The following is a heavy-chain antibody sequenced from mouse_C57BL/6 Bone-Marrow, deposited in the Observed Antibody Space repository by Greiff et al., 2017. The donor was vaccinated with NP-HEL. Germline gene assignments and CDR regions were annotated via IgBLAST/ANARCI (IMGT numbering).Heavy chain of an antibody. Sequence: QVQLQQPGAELVKPGASVKLSCKASGYTFTSYWMHWEKQRPGQGLEWIGMIHPNSGSTNYNEKFKSKATLTVDKSSSTAYMQLSSLTSEDSAVYYCARGEDDYDSFDYWGQGTTLTVSS. D-gene: IGHD2-4*01. V-gene: IGHV1-64*01. CDR1: GYTFTSYW. CDR2: IHPNSGST. J-gene: IGHJ2*01. CDR3: ARGEDDYDSFDY.